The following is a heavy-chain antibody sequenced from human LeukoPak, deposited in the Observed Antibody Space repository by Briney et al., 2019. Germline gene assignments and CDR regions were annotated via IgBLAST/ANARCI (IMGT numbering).Heavy chain of an antibody. J-gene: IGHJ3*02. CDR3: ARERGLYYYDSSGPGGAFDI. V-gene: IGHV1-69*05. D-gene: IGHD3-22*01. CDR1: GGTFSSYA. CDR2: IIPIFGTA. Sequence: ASVKVSCKASGGTFSSYAISWVRQAPRQGLEWMGGIIPIFGTANYAQKFQGRVTITTDESTSTAYMELSSLRSEDTAVYYCARERGLYYYDSSGPGGAFDIWGQGTMVTVSS.